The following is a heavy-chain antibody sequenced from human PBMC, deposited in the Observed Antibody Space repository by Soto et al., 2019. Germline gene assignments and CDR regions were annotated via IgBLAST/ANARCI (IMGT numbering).Heavy chain of an antibody. CDR2: IKQDGSEK. D-gene: IGHD2-15*01. J-gene: IGHJ4*02. CDR3: ARDARPRLCGGSYWFFN. V-gene: IGHV3-7*01. Sequence: EVQLVESGGGLVQPGGSLRLSCAASGFTFSSYWMSWVRQAPGKGLEWVANIKQDGSEKYYVDSVKGRFTISRDNAKNSLYLKMNSLRAEDTAVYYCARDARPRLCGGSYWFFNWGQGTLVTVSS. CDR1: GFTFSSYW.